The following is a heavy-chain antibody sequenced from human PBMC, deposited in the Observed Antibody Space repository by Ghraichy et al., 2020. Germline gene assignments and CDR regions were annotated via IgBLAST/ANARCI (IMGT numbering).Heavy chain of an antibody. CDR2: MNPNSGNT. J-gene: IGHJ4*02. CDR3: ARSLSSGWPFDY. Sequence: ASVKVSCKASGYTFTSYDINWVRQATGQGLEWMGWMNPNSGNTGYAQKFQGRVTMTRNTSISQAYMELSSLRSEETAVYYCARSLSSGWPFDYWGQGTLVTVSS. V-gene: IGHV1-8*01. D-gene: IGHD6-19*01. CDR1: GYTFTSYD.